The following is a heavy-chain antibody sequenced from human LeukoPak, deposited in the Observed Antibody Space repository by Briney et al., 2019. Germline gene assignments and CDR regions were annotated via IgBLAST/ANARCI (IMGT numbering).Heavy chain of an antibody. CDR2: IIPIFGTA. Sequence: GASVKVSCKASGGTFSSYAISWVRQAPGQGLEWMGRIIPIFGTANYAQKFQGRVTITTDESTSTAYMELSSLRSEDTAVYYCARQDYDYVWGSYRPLDYWGQGTLVTVCS. V-gene: IGHV1-69*05. CDR3: ARQDYDYVWGSYRPLDY. D-gene: IGHD3-16*02. J-gene: IGHJ4*02. CDR1: GGTFSSYA.